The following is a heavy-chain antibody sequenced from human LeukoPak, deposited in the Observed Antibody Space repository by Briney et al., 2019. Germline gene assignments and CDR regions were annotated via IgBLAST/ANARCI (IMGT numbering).Heavy chain of an antibody. CDR1: GFTFSSYA. CDR2: INVSGGGT. CDR3: AKSWCETICYGIYD. J-gene: IGHJ4*02. V-gene: IGHV3-23*01. D-gene: IGHD2-2*01. Sequence: GGSLRLSCAASGFTFSSYAMSWVRQAPGKGLEWVSAINVSGGGTYYADSVKGRFSISRDNSKNTLYLQMNSLRADDTAVYYCAKSWCETICYGIYDWGQGTLVTVS.